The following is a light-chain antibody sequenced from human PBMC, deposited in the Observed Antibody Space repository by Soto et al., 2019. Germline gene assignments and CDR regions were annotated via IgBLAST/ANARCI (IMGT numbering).Light chain of an antibody. CDR3: QPYDSYPWT. CDR2: GAY. CDR1: QSISSW. Sequence: DIQMTQSPSTLDASVGDRVTITCRASQSISSWLAWYKQKPGKAAKLLIYGAYSLESGVPSRFSGSGSATEFTLTISSLQPDDFATYYCQPYDSYPWTFGPVTQVDIK. V-gene: IGKV1-5*01. J-gene: IGKJ1*01.